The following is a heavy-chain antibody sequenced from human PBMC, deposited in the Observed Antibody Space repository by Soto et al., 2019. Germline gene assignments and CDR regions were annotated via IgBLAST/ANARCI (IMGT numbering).Heavy chain of an antibody. CDR3: ARTYYDYIWGSYRITYFDY. D-gene: IGHD3-16*01. V-gene: IGHV4-39*01. CDR2: IYYSGST. CDR1: GGSISSSSYY. J-gene: IGHJ4*02. Sequence: SETLSLTCTVSGGSISSSSYYWGWIRQPPGKGLEWIGSIYYSGSTYYNPTLKSPVTISVDTFKNQFSLKLSYVTAEDTAVYYCARTYYDYIWGSYRITYFDYWGQGTLVTVSS.